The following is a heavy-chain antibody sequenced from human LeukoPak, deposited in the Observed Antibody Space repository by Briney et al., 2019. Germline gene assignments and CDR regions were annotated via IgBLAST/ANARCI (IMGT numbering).Heavy chain of an antibody. V-gene: IGHV4-38-2*02. CDR1: SFSISSGHY. J-gene: IGHJ4*02. CDR3: ARDVDRFDY. D-gene: IGHD2-21*01. Sequence: SETLSLTCSVSSFSISSGHYWGWIRQPPGKGLEWIGSIYHSGPTYYNPSLKSRVTISVDTSKHHFSLTLTSVTAADAAVYYCARDVDRFDYWGQGTLVSVSS. CDR2: IYHSGPT.